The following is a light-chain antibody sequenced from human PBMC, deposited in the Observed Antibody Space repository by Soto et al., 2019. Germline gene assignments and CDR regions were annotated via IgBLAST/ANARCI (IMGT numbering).Light chain of an antibody. CDR1: QDLSSW. CDR2: AAS. V-gene: IGKV1D-16*01. J-gene: IGKJ1*01. CDR3: HQYKTYST. Sequence: QMTQSPSAVSASVGDRFTSTCRASQDLSSWLAWYQHKPGKAPXLPISAASSLQSGVPSRFSGTRSETERTLTITDLQADDLATYFCHQYKTYSTFGQGTKVDI.